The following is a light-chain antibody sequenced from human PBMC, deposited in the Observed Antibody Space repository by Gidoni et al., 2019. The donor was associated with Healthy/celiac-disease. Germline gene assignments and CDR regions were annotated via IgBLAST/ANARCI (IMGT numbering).Light chain of an antibody. CDR3: QQRSNCPPYT. Sequence: EIELPQSPAPLSLSPGERATLSCRARQIVSSYLAWYQQKPGQAPSLLIYDATNRATGLPARFSGSGSGTYFTLTISRLEPEDFAVYYCQQRSNCPPYTFGQGTKLEIK. V-gene: IGKV3-11*01. J-gene: IGKJ2*01. CDR1: QIVSSY. CDR2: DAT.